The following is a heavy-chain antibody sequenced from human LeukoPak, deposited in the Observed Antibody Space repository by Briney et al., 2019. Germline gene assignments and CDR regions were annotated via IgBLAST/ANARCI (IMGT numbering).Heavy chain of an antibody. Sequence: RVASVKVSCKASGYTFTTYDLNWVRQATGQGLEWMGWMNPNSGNTGYAQKFQGRVTTTRNISITTAYMELSNLTSEDTAVYYCARRIRGAPTDYWGQGTLVTVSS. CDR2: MNPNSGNT. CDR1: GYTFTTYD. J-gene: IGHJ4*02. D-gene: IGHD3-10*01. CDR3: ARRIRGAPTDY. V-gene: IGHV1-8*01.